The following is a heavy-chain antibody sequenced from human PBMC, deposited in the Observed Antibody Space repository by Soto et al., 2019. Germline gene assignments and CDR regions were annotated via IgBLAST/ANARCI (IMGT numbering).Heavy chain of an antibody. CDR3: ARSIRGPRRFDGMDV. V-gene: IGHV2-70*13. Sequence: SGPTLVNPTETLTLTCTFSGFSLTSPGMCVSWIRQPPGKALEWLALIERDDDDKYYSTSLKTRLTISKDTRKNQVVLTMANMDPADTGTYYCARSIRGPRRFDGMDVWGQRTTVTVSS. D-gene: IGHD3-10*01. J-gene: IGHJ6*02. CDR2: IERDDDDK. CDR1: GFSLTSPGMC.